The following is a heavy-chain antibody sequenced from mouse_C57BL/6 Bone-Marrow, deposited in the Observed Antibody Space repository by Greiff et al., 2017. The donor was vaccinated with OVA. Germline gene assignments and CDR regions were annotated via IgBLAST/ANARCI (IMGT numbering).Heavy chain of an antibody. V-gene: IGHV1-64*01. CDR2: IHPNSGST. J-gene: IGHJ1*03. D-gene: IGHD1-1*01. CDR3: AREGHYYGSSHWYFDV. CDR1: GYTFTSYW. Sequence: QVQLQQPGAELVKPGASVKLSCKASGYTFTSYWMHWVKQRPGQGLEWIGMIHPNSGSTNYNEKFKSKATLTVDKSYSTAYMQLSSLTSEDSAVYYCAREGHYYGSSHWYFDVWGTGTTVTVSS.